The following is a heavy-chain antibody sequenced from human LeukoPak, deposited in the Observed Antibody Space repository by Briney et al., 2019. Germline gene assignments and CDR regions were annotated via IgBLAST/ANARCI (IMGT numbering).Heavy chain of an antibody. J-gene: IGHJ4*02. V-gene: IGHV3-74*01. CDR3: AKDVQTSYYDFWSGSPLED. Sequence: GGSLRLSCVASGFTFSNYWMHWVRQAPGKGLVWVSRINSDGSTTSYADSVKGRFTISRDNSKNTLYLQMNSLRAEDTAVYYCAKDVQTSYYDFWSGSPLEDWGQGTLVTVSS. CDR2: INSDGSTT. D-gene: IGHD3-3*01. CDR1: GFTFSNYW.